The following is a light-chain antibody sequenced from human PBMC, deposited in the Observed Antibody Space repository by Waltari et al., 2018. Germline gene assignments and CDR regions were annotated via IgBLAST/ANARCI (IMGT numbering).Light chain of an antibody. J-gene: IGKJ4*01. CDR3: QQRSNWHPIT. CDR1: LRVRSI. V-gene: IGKV3-11*02. CDR2: DAS. Sequence: SNRATLRVRSILACNKQNHCQAPTLLLVDASNSSNGIPPRCMGGGSWRDFTLIISSLEHEDFAVYYCQQRSNWHPITFGGGTKVEIK.